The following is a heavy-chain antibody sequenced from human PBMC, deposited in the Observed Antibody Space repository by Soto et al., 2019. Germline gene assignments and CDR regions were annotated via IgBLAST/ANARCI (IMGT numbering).Heavy chain of an antibody. CDR3: ARDSNYGVLDY. Sequence: SETLSLTCTVSGDFISYYSWAWIRQSAGKGLEWIGRIYTSGSTNYNPSLKSRVTMSVDTSKNQFSLKLSSVTAADTAVYYCARDSNYGVLDYWGQGTLVTVSS. J-gene: IGHJ4*02. V-gene: IGHV4-4*07. CDR2: IYTSGST. CDR1: GDFISYYS. D-gene: IGHD4-17*01.